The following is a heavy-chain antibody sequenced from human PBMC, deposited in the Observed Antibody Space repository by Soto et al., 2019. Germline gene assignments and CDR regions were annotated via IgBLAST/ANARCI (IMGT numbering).Heavy chain of an antibody. V-gene: IGHV3-30-3*01. Sequence: AGLSLRLSWAASGCTFSSLAMRWIRQAQGKGLEWVAVISYDGSNKYYADSVKGRFTISRDNSKNTLYLQMNSLRAEDTAVYYCARVGDYYDSSGYKTFDYWGQGTLVTVSS. D-gene: IGHD3-22*01. CDR1: GCTFSSLA. CDR2: ISYDGSNK. J-gene: IGHJ4*02. CDR3: ARVGDYYDSSGYKTFDY.